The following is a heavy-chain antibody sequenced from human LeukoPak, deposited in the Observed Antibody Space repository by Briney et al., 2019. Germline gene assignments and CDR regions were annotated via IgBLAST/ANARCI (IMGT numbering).Heavy chain of an antibody. Sequence: GGSLRLSCAASGFTFSNYTMNWVPRAPGKGLEWVSSISSSSNYIYYADSIKGRFTISRDNAKNSLYLQLDSLRAGDTAVYYCALLNYWGQGTLVTVSS. J-gene: IGHJ4*02. CDR2: ISSSSNYI. D-gene: IGHD2-8*02. CDR3: ALLNY. CDR1: GFTFSNYT. V-gene: IGHV3-21*01.